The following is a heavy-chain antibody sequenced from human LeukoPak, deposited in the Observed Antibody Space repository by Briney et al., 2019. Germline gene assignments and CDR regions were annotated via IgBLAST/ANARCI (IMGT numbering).Heavy chain of an antibody. J-gene: IGHJ4*02. CDR1: GGSISSSSYY. V-gene: IGHV4-39*01. CDR2: IYYSGST. Sequence: KVSETLSLTCTVSGGSISSSSYYWGWIRQPPGKGLEWIGSIYYSGSTYYNPSLKSRVTISVDTSKNQFSLKLSSVTAADTAVYYCARHHEGVGADIDYWGQGTLVTVSS. D-gene: IGHD1-26*01. CDR3: ARHHEGVGADIDY.